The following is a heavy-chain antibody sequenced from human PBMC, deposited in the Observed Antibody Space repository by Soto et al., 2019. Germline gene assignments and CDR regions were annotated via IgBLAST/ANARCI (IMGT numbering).Heavy chain of an antibody. V-gene: IGHV4-4*02. CDR2: IYHSGST. CDR3: ARKGTIAAAGGPFYYYYYGMDV. D-gene: IGHD6-13*01. CDR1: GGSISSSNW. Sequence: PSETLSLTCAVSGGSISSSNWWSWVRQPPGKGLEWIGEIYHSGSTNYNPSLKSRVTISVDKSKNQFSLKLSSVTAADTAVYYCARKGTIAAAGGPFYYYYYGMDVWGQGTTVTVSS. J-gene: IGHJ6*02.